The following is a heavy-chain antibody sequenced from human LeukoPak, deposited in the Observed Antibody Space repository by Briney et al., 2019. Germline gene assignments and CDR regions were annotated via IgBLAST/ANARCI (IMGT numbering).Heavy chain of an antibody. Sequence: PGGSLRLSCAASGFSFISYGMHWVRQAPGKGLEWVGVISDDGRRKDYADSVKGRFTISRDNSKDTLYLQMNSLKTEDTAVYYCTLPGAWGQGTLVTVSS. J-gene: IGHJ5*02. CDR3: TLPGA. CDR2: ISDDGRRK. V-gene: IGHV3-30*03. CDR1: GFSFISYG. D-gene: IGHD2-15*01.